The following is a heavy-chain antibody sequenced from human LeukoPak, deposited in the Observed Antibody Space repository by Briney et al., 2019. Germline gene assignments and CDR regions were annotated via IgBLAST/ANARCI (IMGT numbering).Heavy chain of an antibody. CDR2: IKQDGSET. Sequence: GGSLRLSCAASGFTFSTYWMTWVRQAPGKGLEWVANIKQDGSETYYVDSVKGRFTISGDNAKNSLYLQMSSLRAEDTAIYYCARGVPTGIDYFDYWGQGTLATVSS. D-gene: IGHD1-1*01. CDR3: ARGVPTGIDYFDY. V-gene: IGHV3-7*01. CDR1: GFTFSTYW. J-gene: IGHJ4*02.